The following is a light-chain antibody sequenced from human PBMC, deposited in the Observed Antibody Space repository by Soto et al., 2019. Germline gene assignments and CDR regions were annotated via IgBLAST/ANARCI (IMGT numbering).Light chain of an antibody. CDR1: QSVSGN. CDR3: QHYNNWPRT. Sequence: IVMTQSPPTLSVSRGERATLSCRASQSVSGNLAWYQQKPGQAPRLLIYGASTRATGIPARFSGSGSGTEFTLTISSLQSEDFAVYYCQHYNNWPRTFGQGTKVEIK. CDR2: GAS. V-gene: IGKV3-15*01. J-gene: IGKJ1*01.